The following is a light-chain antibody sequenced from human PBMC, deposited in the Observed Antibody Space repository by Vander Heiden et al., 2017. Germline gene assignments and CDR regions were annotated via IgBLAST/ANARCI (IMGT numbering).Light chain of an antibody. CDR3: SSYTSGSTLV. CDR1: SSDIGLYNY. CDR2: HFS. Sequence: QSALTQPASVSGSPGQSITISCTGTSSDIGLYNYVSWYQHPRGKAPKLMRFHFSTRPSVVSNRFSGSKSGNPASLTISGLQAEVEADYYFSSYTSGSTLVFGGGTSLTVL. J-gene: IGLJ2*01. V-gene: IGLV2-14*03.